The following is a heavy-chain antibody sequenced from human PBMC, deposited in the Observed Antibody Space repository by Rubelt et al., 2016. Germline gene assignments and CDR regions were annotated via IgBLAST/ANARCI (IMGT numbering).Heavy chain of an antibody. CDR2: GST. Sequence: GSTNCNPSLKSRVITSLDTSKKQFSLRLSSVTAADTAVYYCARGFGLLEWLIQPDFDYWGQGTLVTVSS. J-gene: IGHJ4*02. CDR3: ARGFGLLEWLIQPDFDY. V-gene: IGHV4-61*02. D-gene: IGHD3-3*01.